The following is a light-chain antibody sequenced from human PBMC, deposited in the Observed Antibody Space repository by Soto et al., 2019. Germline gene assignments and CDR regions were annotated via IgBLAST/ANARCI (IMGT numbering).Light chain of an antibody. V-gene: IGKV3-11*01. CDR3: QQRSNWPLT. CDR1: QSISHS. Sequence: EVVLTQSPASLSSSPGERATLSCTASQSISHSLAWYQQKPGQAPRLLIYDAYNRATGIPARFSGSGSGTDFTLTISSLEAEDFAVYYCQQRSNWPLTFGGGTKVEIK. CDR2: DAY. J-gene: IGKJ4*01.